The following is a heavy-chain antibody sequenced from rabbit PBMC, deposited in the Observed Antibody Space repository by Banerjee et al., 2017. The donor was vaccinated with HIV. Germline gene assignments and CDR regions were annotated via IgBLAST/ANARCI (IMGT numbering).Heavy chain of an antibody. CDR2: IYTSSGST. CDR1: GFSFSSSYY. V-gene: IGHV1S45*01. D-gene: IGHD7-1*01. CDR3: ARSYAGYSIGDRFDP. Sequence: QEQLEESGGDLVKPEGSLTLTCTASGFSFSSSYYMCWVRQAPGKGLEWIGCIYTSSGSTYYASWAKGRFTISKTSSTTVTLQMTSLTAADTATYFCARSYAGYSIGDRFDPWGPGTLVTVS. J-gene: IGHJ2*01.